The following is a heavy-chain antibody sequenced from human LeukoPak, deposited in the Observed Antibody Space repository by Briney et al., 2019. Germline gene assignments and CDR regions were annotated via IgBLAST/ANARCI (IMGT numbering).Heavy chain of an antibody. V-gene: IGHV6-1*01. CDR1: GDSVSSNSAA. CDR3: ARDSMAVADHYYYMDV. D-gene: IGHD6-19*01. Sequence: SQTLSLTCPISGDSVSSNSAAWNWIRQSPSRGLEWLGRTYYRSKWYNDYAVSVKSRITINPDTSKNQFSLQLNSVTPEDTAVYYCARDSMAVADHYYYMDVWGKGTTVTVSS. CDR2: TYYRSKWYN. J-gene: IGHJ6*03.